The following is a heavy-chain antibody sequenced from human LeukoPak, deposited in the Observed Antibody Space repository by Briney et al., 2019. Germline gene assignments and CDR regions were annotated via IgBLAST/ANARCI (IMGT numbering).Heavy chain of an antibody. CDR2: IYHSGST. J-gene: IGHJ4*02. D-gene: IGHD4-17*01. Sequence: SETLSLTCAVSGGSISSGGYSWSWIRQPPGKGLEWIGYIYHSGSTYYNPSLKSRVTISVDRSKNQFSLKLSSVTAADTAVYYCARSRGELTVTPIQYYFDYWGQGTLVTVSS. CDR1: GGSISSGGYS. CDR3: ARSRGELTVTPIQYYFDY. V-gene: IGHV4-30-2*01.